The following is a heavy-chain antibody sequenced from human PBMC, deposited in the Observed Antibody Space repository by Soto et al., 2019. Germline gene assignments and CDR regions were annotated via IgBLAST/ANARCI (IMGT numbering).Heavy chain of an antibody. CDR2: ISAYNGNT. D-gene: IGHD3-22*01. Sequence: ASVKVSCKASGYTFTSYGISWVRQAPGQGLEWMGWISAYNGNTNYAQKLQGRVTMTTDTSTSTAYMELRSLRSDDTAVYYCTRDRYDSSGSWFDPWGQGTLVTVSS. CDR1: GYTFTSYG. J-gene: IGHJ5*02. V-gene: IGHV1-18*01. CDR3: TRDRYDSSGSWFDP.